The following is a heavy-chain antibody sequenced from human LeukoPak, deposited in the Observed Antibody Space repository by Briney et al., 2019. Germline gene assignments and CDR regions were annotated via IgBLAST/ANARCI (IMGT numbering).Heavy chain of an antibody. V-gene: IGHV3-11*04. D-gene: IGHD3-16*01. Sequence: GGSLRLSCAASGFTFSDYYMSWIRQAPGKGLEWVSYISSSGSTIYYADSVKGRFTISRDNAKNSLYLQMNSLRAEDTAVYYCARAPLYDYVWGIWKYYMDVWGKGTTVTVSS. CDR2: ISSSGSTI. J-gene: IGHJ6*03. CDR1: GFTFSDYY. CDR3: ARAPLYDYVWGIWKYYMDV.